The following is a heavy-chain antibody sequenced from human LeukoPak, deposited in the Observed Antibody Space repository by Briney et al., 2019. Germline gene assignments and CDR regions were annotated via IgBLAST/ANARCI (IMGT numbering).Heavy chain of an antibody. CDR3: AGDLHYWLAMDV. CDR1: GFTFSQYA. V-gene: IGHV3-23*01. D-gene: IGHD2-8*02. J-gene: IGHJ6*02. Sequence: PGVSLRLSCAASGFTFSQYAMHWVRQAPGKGLEWVSGFGTDGNTHYAESVRGRFDISRDTSKTTVYLQMNSLRAEDTALYYCAGDLHYWLAMDVWGQGTTVTVSS. CDR2: FGTDGNT.